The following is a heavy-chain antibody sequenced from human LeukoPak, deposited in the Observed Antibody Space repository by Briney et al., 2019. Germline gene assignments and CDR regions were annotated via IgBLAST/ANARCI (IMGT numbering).Heavy chain of an antibody. CDR3: ARLGHCSGGSCYFSD. J-gene: IGHJ4*02. Sequence: SETLSLTCTVSGGSISGYYWTWIRQPPGEELEWIGYIFYTGNTNYNPFLSSRLTLSVDAPNNQFALTLRSVTAADTAIYYCARLGHCSGGSCYFSDWGLGTLVTVAS. CDR1: GGSISGYY. CDR2: IFYTGNT. V-gene: IGHV4-59*08. D-gene: IGHD2-15*01.